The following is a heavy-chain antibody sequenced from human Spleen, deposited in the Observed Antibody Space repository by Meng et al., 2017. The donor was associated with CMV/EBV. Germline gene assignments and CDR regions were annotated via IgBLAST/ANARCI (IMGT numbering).Heavy chain of an antibody. Sequence: SETLSLTCTVSGGSITRSSFYWVWIRQPPGKGLEWIGSIKYSGSTYYSPSLKSRVTISTATSNNQFSLNLSSVTAADTAVYYCARGYDSRGYDHPSYDYVMDVWGQGTTVTVSS. CDR2: IKYSGST. J-gene: IGHJ6*02. CDR3: ARGYDSRGYDHPSYDYVMDV. D-gene: IGHD3-22*01. CDR1: GGSITRSSFY. V-gene: IGHV4-39*07.